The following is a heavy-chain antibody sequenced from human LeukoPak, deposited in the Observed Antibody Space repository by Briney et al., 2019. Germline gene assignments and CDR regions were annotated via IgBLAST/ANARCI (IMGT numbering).Heavy chain of an antibody. CDR2: INPSGGST. Sequence: ASVKVSCKASGGTFISYAISWVRQAPGQGLEWMGIINPSGGSTSYAQKFQGRVTMTRDTSTSTVYMELSSLRSEDTAVYYCARDAGSGSYHNWFDPWGQGTLATVSS. V-gene: IGHV1-46*01. D-gene: IGHD1-26*01. J-gene: IGHJ5*02. CDR3: ARDAGSGSYHNWFDP. CDR1: GGTFISYA.